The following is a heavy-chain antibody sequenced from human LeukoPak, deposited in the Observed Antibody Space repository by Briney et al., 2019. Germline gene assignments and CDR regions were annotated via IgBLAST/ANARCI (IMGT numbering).Heavy chain of an antibody. CDR2: IIPIFGTA. Sequence: ASVKVSCKASVGTFSSYAISWVRQAPGQGLEWMGGIIPIFGTANYAQKFQGRVTITADESTSTAYMELSSLRSEDTAVYYCARVGPGSYYRGTDAFDIWGQGTMVTVSS. V-gene: IGHV1-69*13. CDR3: ARVGPGSYYRGTDAFDI. D-gene: IGHD1-26*01. J-gene: IGHJ3*02. CDR1: VGTFSSYA.